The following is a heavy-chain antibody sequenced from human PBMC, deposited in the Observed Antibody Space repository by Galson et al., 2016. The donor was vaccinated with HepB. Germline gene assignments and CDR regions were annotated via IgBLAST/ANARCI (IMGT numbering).Heavy chain of an antibody. Sequence: SETLSLTCTVSGGSLSRSNYYWGWIRQPPGKGLEWIGSSYYSGSTYYNSSLKSRVTISVGTSKNQISLKLASVTAADTAVYYCARRNVAPFDFWGQGTLVTVSS. CDR2: SYYSGST. CDR3: ARRNVAPFDF. D-gene: IGHD2-8*01. J-gene: IGHJ4*02. V-gene: IGHV4-39*01. CDR1: GGSLSRSNYY.